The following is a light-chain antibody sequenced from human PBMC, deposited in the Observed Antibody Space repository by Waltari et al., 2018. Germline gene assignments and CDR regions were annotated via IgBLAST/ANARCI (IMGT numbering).Light chain of an antibody. CDR3: QQYYNTPLT. Sequence: VMTQSRHSLALSLSERDTLHCSTSQSLLFTSNNKNYLSWYQKKAGQPPRLLLYWASTRESGVPDRFSGGGSGTEFTLSISSLQAEDVAVYYCQQYYNTPLTFGGGTKVDI. CDR2: WAS. J-gene: IGKJ4*01. CDR1: QSLLFTSNNKNY. V-gene: IGKV4-1*01.